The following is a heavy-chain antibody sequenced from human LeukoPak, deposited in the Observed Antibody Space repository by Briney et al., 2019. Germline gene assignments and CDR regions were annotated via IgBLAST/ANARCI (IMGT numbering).Heavy chain of an antibody. CDR1: GYTLNEVS. D-gene: IGHD3-16*01. V-gene: IGHV1-24*01. CDR2: FDPEDGER. J-gene: IGHJ5*02. Sequence: GALVKVSCKVAGYTLNEVSMHWVRQAPGKGLEWMGGFDPEDGERIYAQKFQGRVTMTEDTSTDTTYMELSSLTSEDTAMYYCARENFGLGSPFDPWGQGTLVTVSS. CDR3: ARENFGLGSPFDP.